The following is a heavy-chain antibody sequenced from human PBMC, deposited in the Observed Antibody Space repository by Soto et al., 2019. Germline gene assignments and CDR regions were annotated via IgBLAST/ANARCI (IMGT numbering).Heavy chain of an antibody. CDR2: ISASNGNR. CDR1: GYTFTGYG. J-gene: IGHJ4*02. V-gene: IGHV1-18*04. Sequence: QIQLVQSGAEVKKPGASVSVSCKASGYTFTGYGITWVRQAPGQGLEWMGWISASNGNRNYAQKFQGRVTLTTDTSTSTAYMELRSLRLDDTAVYFCARDLPGDDNWGQGTLVTVSS. CDR3: ARDLPGDDN.